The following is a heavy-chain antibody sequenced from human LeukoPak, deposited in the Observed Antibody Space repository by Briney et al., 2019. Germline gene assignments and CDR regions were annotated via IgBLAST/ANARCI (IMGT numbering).Heavy chain of an antibody. CDR3: AVEATAGSYGLVV. V-gene: IGHV3-30*04. J-gene: IGHJ6*01. CDR2: VSFDGTKR. D-gene: IGHD6-13*01. Sequence: GRTLRLSRAPSGFALSISAMQWVRQAPGKGREGVAIVSFDGTKRYYADSVKGRISSSRDNSKDTLYLQMNRLRTEDTGREYCAVEATAGSYGLVVWGQGATVTVS. CDR1: GFALSISA.